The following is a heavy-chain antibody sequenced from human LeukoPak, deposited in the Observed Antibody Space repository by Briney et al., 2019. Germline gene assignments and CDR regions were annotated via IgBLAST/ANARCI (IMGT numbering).Heavy chain of an antibody. CDR2: IKQDGSEK. V-gene: IGHV3-7*01. CDR3: ARAGSGSYYGLYYFDY. J-gene: IGHJ4*02. D-gene: IGHD1-26*01. Sequence: GGSLRLSCAASGFTFSSYWMSWVRQAPGKGLEWVANIKQDGSEKYYVDSVKGRFTISRDNAKNSLYLQMNSLRAEDTAMYYCARAGSGSYYGLYYFDYWGQGTLVTVSS. CDR1: GFTFSSYW.